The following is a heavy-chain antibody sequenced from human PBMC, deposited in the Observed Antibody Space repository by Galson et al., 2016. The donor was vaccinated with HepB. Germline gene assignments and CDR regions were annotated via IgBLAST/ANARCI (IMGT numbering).Heavy chain of an antibody. CDR3: ARQKWCGGDCPEANAFDI. J-gene: IGHJ3*02. V-gene: IGHV5-10-1*01. Sequence: QSGAEVKKPGESLRISCKASGYSFTTYWINWVRQMPGKGLEWMGRIDSTDSYTNYSPSFQGHVPISADKSNSTASLQWSSLRASDTAMYYCARQKWCGGDCPEANAFDIWGQGTMVTVSS. CDR2: IDSTDSYT. CDR1: GYSFTTYW. D-gene: IGHD2-21*02.